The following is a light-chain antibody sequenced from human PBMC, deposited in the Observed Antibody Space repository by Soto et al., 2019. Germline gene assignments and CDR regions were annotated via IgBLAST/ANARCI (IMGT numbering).Light chain of an antibody. J-gene: IGKJ1*01. V-gene: IGKV3-15*01. CDR3: QQYDNWPWT. Sequence: EIAMTHSPATLSVSPSERATLSGRASQSVTSYLAWYQQKPGQAPRLLIYDASNRATGFPARFSGSGSGTDFTLTISSLQSEDFAVYYCQQYDNWPWTFGQGTKVDIK. CDR2: DAS. CDR1: QSVTSY.